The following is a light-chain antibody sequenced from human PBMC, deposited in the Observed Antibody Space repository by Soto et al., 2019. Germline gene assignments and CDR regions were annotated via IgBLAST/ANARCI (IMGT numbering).Light chain of an antibody. Sequence: VLTQSPRTLSLSPGERATLSCRASQNVNNNFVAWYQQRPGQAPSLLIYGVSDRATGVPDRFSGSGSGTDFTLTISRLEPEDFAVYYCQQHGASITFGGGTKVDI. V-gene: IGKV3-20*01. CDR3: QQHGASIT. J-gene: IGKJ4*01. CDR1: QNVNNNF. CDR2: GVS.